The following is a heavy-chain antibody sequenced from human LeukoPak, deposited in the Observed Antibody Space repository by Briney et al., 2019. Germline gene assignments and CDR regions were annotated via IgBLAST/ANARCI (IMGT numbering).Heavy chain of an antibody. CDR1: GGSISSGGYS. CDR3: ARRYCSGGSCYGAFDI. CDR2: MYHRVST. J-gene: IGHJ3*02. Sequence: PSETLSLTCAVSGGSISSGGYSWSWIRQPPGKGLEWIGYMYHRVSTYYNPSLKSRVTISVDMSKNQFSVKLSSVNAADTAVYYCARRYCSGGSCYGAFDIWGQGTMVTVSS. D-gene: IGHD2-15*01. V-gene: IGHV4-30-2*01.